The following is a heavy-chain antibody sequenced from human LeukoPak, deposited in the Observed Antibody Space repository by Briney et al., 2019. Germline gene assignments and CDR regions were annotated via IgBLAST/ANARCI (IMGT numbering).Heavy chain of an antibody. CDR3: AREQDYGEANDY. D-gene: IGHD4-17*01. CDR1: GYTFTSYG. J-gene: IGHJ4*02. CDR2: ISAYNGNT. Sequence: ASVKVSCKASGYTFTSYGISWVRQAPGQGLEWMGWISAYNGNTNYAQKLQGRVTMTTDTSTSTAYTELRSLRSDDTAVYYCAREQDYGEANDYWGQGTLVTVSS. V-gene: IGHV1-18*01.